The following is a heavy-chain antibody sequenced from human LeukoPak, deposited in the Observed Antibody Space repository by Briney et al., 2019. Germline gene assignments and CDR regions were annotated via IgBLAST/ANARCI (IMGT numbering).Heavy chain of an antibody. J-gene: IGHJ5*02. V-gene: IGHV4-59*08. CDR2: IYYSGST. Sequence: SETLSLTSTVSGGSINNYYWSWIRQPPGKGLEWIEYIYYSGSTNYNPSLKSRVTISVDTSKNQFSLKLSSVTAADTAVYYCARSDWMRWFDPWRRGTLVRV. CDR1: GGSINNYY. D-gene: IGHD1-1*01. CDR3: ARSDWMRWFDP.